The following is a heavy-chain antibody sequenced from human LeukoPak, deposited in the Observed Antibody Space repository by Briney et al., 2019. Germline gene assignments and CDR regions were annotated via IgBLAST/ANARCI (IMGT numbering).Heavy chain of an antibody. D-gene: IGHD6-6*01. CDR3: ARDHLTYSSSSDFDY. V-gene: IGHV3-21*01. Sequence: KPGGSLRLSCAASGFTFSSYSMNWVRQAPGKGLEWVSSISSGSSYLYYEDSMKGRFTISRDNAKNSLYLQMNSLRAEDTAVYYCARDHLTYSSSSDFDYWGQGTLVTVSS. CDR1: GFTFSSYS. J-gene: IGHJ4*02. CDR2: ISSGSSYL.